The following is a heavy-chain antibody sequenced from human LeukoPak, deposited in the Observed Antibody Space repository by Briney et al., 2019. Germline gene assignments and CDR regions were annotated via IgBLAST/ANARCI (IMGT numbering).Heavy chain of an antibody. CDR1: GGSISSGGYY. CDR2: IYYSGST. Sequence: SETLSLTCTVSGGSISSGGYYWSWIRQHPGKGLEWIGYIYYSGSTYYNQSLKSRVTISVDTSKNQFSLKLSSVTAADTAVYYCARTERLGYCSSTSCNNWFDPWGQGTLVTVSS. V-gene: IGHV4-31*03. CDR3: ARTERLGYCSSTSCNNWFDP. D-gene: IGHD2-2*01. J-gene: IGHJ5*02.